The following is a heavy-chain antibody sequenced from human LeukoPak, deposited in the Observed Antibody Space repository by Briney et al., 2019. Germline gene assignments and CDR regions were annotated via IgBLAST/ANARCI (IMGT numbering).Heavy chain of an antibody. J-gene: IGHJ4*02. Sequence: PSQTLSLTCAVSGGSISSGGYSWSWIRQPPGKGLEWIGYIYHSGSSYYNPSLKSRVTISVDRSKNQFSLKLSSVTAADTAVYYCARQARITILGVVTRHGGGPIDYWGQGTLVTVSS. CDR2: IYHSGSS. D-gene: IGHD3-3*01. V-gene: IGHV4-30-2*01. CDR1: GGSISSGGYS. CDR3: ARQARITILGVVTRHGGGPIDY.